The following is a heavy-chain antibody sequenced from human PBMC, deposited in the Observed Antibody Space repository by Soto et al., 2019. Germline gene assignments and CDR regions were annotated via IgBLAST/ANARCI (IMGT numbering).Heavy chain of an antibody. CDR3: ARGVSSTPLITIDY. V-gene: IGHV4-61*01. D-gene: IGHD3-10*01. CDR2: IYYSGST. J-gene: IGHJ4*02. CDR1: GGSVSSGSYY. Sequence: SETLSLTCTVSGGSVSSGSYYWSWIRQPPGKGLEWIGYIYYSGSTNYNPSLKSRVTISVDTSKNQFSLKLSSVTAADTAVYYCARGVSSTPLITIDYWGQGTLVTVSS.